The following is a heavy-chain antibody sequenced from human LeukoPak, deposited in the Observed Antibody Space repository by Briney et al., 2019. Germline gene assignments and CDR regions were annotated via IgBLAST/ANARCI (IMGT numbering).Heavy chain of an antibody. J-gene: IGHJ4*02. CDR2: ISGSGASI. CDR1: GFTFSSSP. V-gene: IGHV3-23*01. D-gene: IGHD6-13*01. Sequence: PGGSLRLSCAASGFTFSSSPMSWVRQAGKGLEWLSGISGSGASIDYTDSVQGRFTISRDNSKNTLFLQMNRLRGEDTAVYYYAKGKDSSSWLIDYWGQGALVTVSS. CDR3: AKGKDSSSWLIDY.